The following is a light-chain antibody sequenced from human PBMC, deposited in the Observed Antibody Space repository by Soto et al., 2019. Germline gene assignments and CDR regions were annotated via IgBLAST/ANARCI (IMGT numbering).Light chain of an antibody. CDR1: SSNIGSNT. CDR3: AAWDDSLDGWV. CDR2: RNN. V-gene: IGLV1-44*01. Sequence: QSALTQPPSASGTPGQRVTISCSGSSSNIGSNTVNWYQQLPGTAPKLLIYRNNQRPSGVPDRFSGSKSGTSASLAISGLQSEDEADYYCAAWDDSLDGWVFGGGTKLTVL. J-gene: IGLJ3*02.